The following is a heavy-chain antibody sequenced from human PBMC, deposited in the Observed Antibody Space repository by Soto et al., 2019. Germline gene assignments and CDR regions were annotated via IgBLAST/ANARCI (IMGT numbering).Heavy chain of an antibody. Sequence: QVQLVQSGAEEEKPGASVKISCKASGYTFTSYAMHWVRQAPGQGLEWMGWINAGNGNTIYSQKIQGRVTITRDTSASTAYMELSSLRSEDTAVYYCARTYSPPFDNWGQGTLVTVSS. V-gene: IGHV1-3*05. J-gene: IGHJ4*02. CDR2: INAGNGNT. CDR1: GYTFTSYA. CDR3: ARTYSPPFDN. D-gene: IGHD2-15*01.